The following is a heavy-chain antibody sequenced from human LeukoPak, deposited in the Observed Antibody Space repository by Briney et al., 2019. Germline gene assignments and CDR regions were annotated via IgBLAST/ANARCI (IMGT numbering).Heavy chain of an antibody. CDR1: GFTFSDHY. V-gene: IGHV3-72*01. Sequence: GGSLRLSCAASGFTFSDHYMDWVRQAPGKGLEWVGRTRNKANSYTTEYAASVKGRFTISRDDSKNSLYLQMNSLKTEDTAVYYCARVGASSGAFDIWGQGTMATVSS. CDR3: ARVGASSGAFDI. J-gene: IGHJ3*02. CDR2: TRNKANSYTT. D-gene: IGHD1-26*01.